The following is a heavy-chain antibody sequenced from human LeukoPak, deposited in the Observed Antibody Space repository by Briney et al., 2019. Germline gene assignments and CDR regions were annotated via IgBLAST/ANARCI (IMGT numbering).Heavy chain of an antibody. D-gene: IGHD6-6*01. V-gene: IGHV4-59*08. Sequence: SSETLSLTCAVSGGSISSHYWSWIRQPPGKGLEWIGVIYYSGTTKYNPSLKSRVTISADTSKNQFSLKLSSVTAADTAVYYCARQADDSSSSLVYFDYWGQGTLVTVSS. CDR3: ARQADDSSSSLVYFDY. CDR1: GGSISSHY. CDR2: IYYSGTT. J-gene: IGHJ4*02.